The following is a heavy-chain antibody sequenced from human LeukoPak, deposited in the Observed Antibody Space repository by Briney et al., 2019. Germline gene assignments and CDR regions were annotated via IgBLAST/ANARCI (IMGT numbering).Heavy chain of an antibody. CDR1: GFTFSSYA. D-gene: IGHD1-26*01. V-gene: IGHV3-30-3*01. CDR2: ISYDGSNK. J-gene: IGHJ4*02. Sequence: PGGSLRLSCAASGFTFSSYAMHWVRQAPGKGLEWVAVISYDGSNKYYADSVKGRFTISRDNSKNTLYLQMNSLRAEDTAVYYCARDGEWELLPPDYWGQGTLVTVSS. CDR3: ARDGEWELLPPDY.